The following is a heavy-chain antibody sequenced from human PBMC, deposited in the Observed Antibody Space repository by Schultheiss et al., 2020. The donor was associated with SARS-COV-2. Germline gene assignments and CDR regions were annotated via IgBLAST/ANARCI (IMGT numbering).Heavy chain of an antibody. CDR1: GFTFSNYS. D-gene: IGHD6-13*01. V-gene: IGHV3-21*01. CDR3: AGSLDQQLVRNWFDP. J-gene: IGHJ5*02. CDR2: ISSSSSYI. Sequence: GGSLRLSCAASGFTFSNYSMNWVRQAPGKGLEWISSISSSSSYIFYSDSVKGRFTISRDNSKNTLYLQMNSLRAEDTAVYYCAGSLDQQLVRNWFDPWGQGTLVTVSS.